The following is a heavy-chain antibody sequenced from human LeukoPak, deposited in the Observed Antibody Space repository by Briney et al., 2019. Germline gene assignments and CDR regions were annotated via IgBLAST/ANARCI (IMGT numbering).Heavy chain of an antibody. Sequence: SETLSLPCAVYGGSFSGYYRSWIRQPPGKGLEWIGEINHSGSTNYNPSLKSRVTISVDTSKNQFSLKLSSVTAADTAVYCCALTSGDYWGQGTLVTVSS. CDR1: GGSFSGYY. J-gene: IGHJ4*02. V-gene: IGHV4-34*01. CDR2: INHSGST. CDR3: ALTSGDY. D-gene: IGHD3-10*01.